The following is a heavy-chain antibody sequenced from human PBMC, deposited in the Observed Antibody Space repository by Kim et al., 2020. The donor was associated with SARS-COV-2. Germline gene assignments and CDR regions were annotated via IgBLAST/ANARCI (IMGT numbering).Heavy chain of an antibody. D-gene: IGHD2-21*01. V-gene: IGHV4-59*01. CDR3: ARDRPGYFPRDYYYMDV. CDR2: IYYSGST. Sequence: SETLSLTCTVSGGSISSYYWSWIRQPPGKGLEWIGYIYYSGSTNYNPSLKSRVTISVDTSKNQFSLKLSSVTAADTAVYYCARDRPGYFPRDYYYMDVWG. J-gene: IGHJ6*03. CDR1: GGSISSYY.